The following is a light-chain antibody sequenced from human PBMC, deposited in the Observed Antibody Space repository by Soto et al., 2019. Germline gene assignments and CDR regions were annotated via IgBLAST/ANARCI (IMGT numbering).Light chain of an antibody. Sequence: EIVLTQSPATLSLSPGERATLSCRASQTIKSSLAWYQQRPGRAPRLLIYDASNRATGIPARFSGSGSGTDFTLTISSLEPEDFAFYYCQQRSDWPLTFGGGTKVEIK. J-gene: IGKJ4*01. CDR3: QQRSDWPLT. CDR1: QTIKSS. V-gene: IGKV3-11*01. CDR2: DAS.